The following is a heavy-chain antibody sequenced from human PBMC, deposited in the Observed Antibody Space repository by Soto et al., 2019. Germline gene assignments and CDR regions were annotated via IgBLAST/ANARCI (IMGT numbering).Heavy chain of an antibody. J-gene: IGHJ4*02. D-gene: IGHD3-10*01. CDR3: ARGDSTHYYGSGSPDY. Sequence: ASVKVSCKASGYTFTTYYMHWVRQAPGQGLEWMGIINPSGGSTSYAQQFQGRVTMTTDTSTSTVYMELSSLRSEDTAVYSCARGDSTHYYGSGSPDYWGQGTLVTVSS. V-gene: IGHV1-46*01. CDR1: GYTFTTYY. CDR2: INPSGGST.